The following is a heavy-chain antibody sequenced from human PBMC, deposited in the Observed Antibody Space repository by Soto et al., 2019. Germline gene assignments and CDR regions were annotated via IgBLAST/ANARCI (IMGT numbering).Heavy chain of an antibody. CDR1: ADTFNNYG. Sequence: EQSGPEVKKPGSSVKVSCKASADTFNNYGFSWVRQAPGQGLECVGGVVPLFGTANYAQKFQGRATISADDPASTVYLAVTNLQSDDTAIFYCASGVAVDRFQWWGLGPLVIVSS. J-gene: IGHJ4*01. V-gene: IGHV1-69*01. D-gene: IGHD2-15*01. CDR3: ASGVAVDRFQW. CDR2: VVPLFGTA.